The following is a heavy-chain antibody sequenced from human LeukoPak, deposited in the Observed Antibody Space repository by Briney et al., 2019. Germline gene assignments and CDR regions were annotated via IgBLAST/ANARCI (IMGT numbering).Heavy chain of an antibody. CDR2: ISYDGSSK. CDR3: ARDRATNYYDSSGYSPTSDY. J-gene: IGHJ4*02. CDR1: GFTFSSYA. D-gene: IGHD3-22*01. V-gene: IGHV3-30-3*01. Sequence: GGSLRLSCAASGFTFSSYAMHWVRQAPGKGLEWVAVISYDGSSKYYADSVKGRFTISRDNSKNTLYLQMNSLRAEDTAVYYCARDRATNYYDSSGYSPTSDYWGQGTLVTVSS.